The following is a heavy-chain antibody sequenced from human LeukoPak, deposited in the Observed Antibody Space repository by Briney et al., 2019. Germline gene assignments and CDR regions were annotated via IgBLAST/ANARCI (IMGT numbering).Heavy chain of an antibody. J-gene: IGHJ4*02. V-gene: IGHV3-48*02. CDR1: GFTFSSYS. CDR2: ISSSSSTI. CDR3: ATDPGSSWKPDY. D-gene: IGHD6-13*01. Sequence: GGSLRLSCAASGFTFSSYSMNWVRQAPGKGLEWVSYISSSSSTIYYADSVKGRFTISRDNAKNPLYLQMNSLRDEDTAVYYCATDPGSSWKPDYWGQGTLVTVSS.